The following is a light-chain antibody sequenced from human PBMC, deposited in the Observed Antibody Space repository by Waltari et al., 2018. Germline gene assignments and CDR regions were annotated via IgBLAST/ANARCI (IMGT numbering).Light chain of an antibody. V-gene: IGKV4-1*01. Sequence: IVMTQFPDSLAVSLGETATITCRSSQSLFYTSNNKGYLGWYQQKPGLPPKLLIYWASTRESGVPDRFSGSGSVTDFTLTISSLQAEDVAVYYCLQYFDASRTFGQGTKLEIK. CDR3: LQYFDASRT. CDR2: WAS. CDR1: QSLFYTSNNKGY. J-gene: IGKJ2*01.